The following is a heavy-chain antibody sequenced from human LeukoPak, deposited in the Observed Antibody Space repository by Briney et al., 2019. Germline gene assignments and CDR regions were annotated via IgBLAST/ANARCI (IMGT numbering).Heavy chain of an antibody. V-gene: IGHV3-48*03. J-gene: IGHJ3*02. Sequence: GGSPRLSCTASGFSFSNYEMDWVRQAPGKGLECISYISGSGGTIFYADSVKGRFTISRDNAKNSMYLQMSSLRAEDTAVYYCARELTSDSSGYDAFHIWGQGTPVTVSS. CDR1: GFSFSNYE. CDR2: ISGSGGTI. CDR3: ARELTSDSSGYDAFHI. D-gene: IGHD3-22*01.